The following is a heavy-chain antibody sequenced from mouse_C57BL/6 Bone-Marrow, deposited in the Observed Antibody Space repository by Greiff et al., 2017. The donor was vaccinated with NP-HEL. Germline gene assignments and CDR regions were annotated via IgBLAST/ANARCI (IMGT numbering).Heavy chain of an antibody. V-gene: IGHV1-15*01. CDR1: GYTFNDYE. D-gene: IGHD2-4*01. J-gene: IGHJ3*01. Sequence: VQLQQSGAELVRPGASVTLSCKASGYTFNDYEMHWVKQTPVHGLEWIGAIDPETGGTAYNQKFKGKATLTVDQSSSNVYMQLNSLTSEDTAVYYCARYPYDYDGRGFAYWGQGTLVTVSA. CDR2: IDPETGGT. CDR3: ARYPYDYDGRGFAY.